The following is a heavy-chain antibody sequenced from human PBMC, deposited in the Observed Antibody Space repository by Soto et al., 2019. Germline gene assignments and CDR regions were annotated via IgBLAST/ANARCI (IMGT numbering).Heavy chain of an antibody. CDR1: SGSISSSNW. CDR2: IYHSGST. CDR3: ARDFRITIFGVAPYYYGMDV. Sequence: SETLSLTCAVSSGSISSSNWWSWVRQPPGKGLEWIGEIYHSGSTNYNPSLKSRVTISVDKSKNQFSLKLSSVTAADTAVYYCARDFRITIFGVAPYYYGMDVWGQGTTVTVSS. D-gene: IGHD3-3*01. V-gene: IGHV4-4*02. J-gene: IGHJ6*02.